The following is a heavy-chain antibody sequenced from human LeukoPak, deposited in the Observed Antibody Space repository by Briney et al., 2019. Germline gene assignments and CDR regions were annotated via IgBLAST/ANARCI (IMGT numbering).Heavy chain of an antibody. CDR3: TRDGIRGYYAFDY. CDR1: GFTFGDYG. Sequence: GGSLRLACTAYGFTFGDYGMSWVRQAPGGGLEWVGLIRSKAYGGTTEYAASVKGRFSISRDDSKSIAYLQLNSLKTEDKAVYYCTRDGIRGYYAFDYWGQGTLVTVSS. V-gene: IGHV3-49*04. J-gene: IGHJ4*02. D-gene: IGHD3-22*01. CDR2: IRSKAYGGTT.